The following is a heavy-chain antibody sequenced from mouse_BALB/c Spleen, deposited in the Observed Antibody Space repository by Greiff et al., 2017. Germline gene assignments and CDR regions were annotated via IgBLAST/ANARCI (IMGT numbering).Heavy chain of an antibody. Sequence: VQLQQSGAELVRSGASVKLSCTASGFNITDYYMHWVKQRPEQGLEWIGWIDPENGDTEYAPKFQGKATMTADTSSNTAYLQLSSLTSEDTTVYYCDLYYGYEGDYWGQGTTLTVSS. CDR2: IDPENGDT. CDR3: DLYYGYEGDY. V-gene: IGHV14-4*02. D-gene: IGHD1-2*01. J-gene: IGHJ2*01. CDR1: GFNITDYY.